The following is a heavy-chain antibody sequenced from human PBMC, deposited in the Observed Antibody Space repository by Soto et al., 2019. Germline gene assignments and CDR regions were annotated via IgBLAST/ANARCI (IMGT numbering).Heavy chain of an antibody. Sequence: GGSLRLSCAASGYTFSSYGMHWVRQAPGKGLEWVAVISYDGSNKYYADSVKGRFTISRDNSKNTLYLQMNSLRAEDTAVYYCAKENTIFGVVTNYFDYWGQGTLVTVSS. CDR1: GYTFSSYG. D-gene: IGHD3-3*01. J-gene: IGHJ4*02. CDR3: AKENTIFGVVTNYFDY. V-gene: IGHV3-30*18. CDR2: ISYDGSNK.